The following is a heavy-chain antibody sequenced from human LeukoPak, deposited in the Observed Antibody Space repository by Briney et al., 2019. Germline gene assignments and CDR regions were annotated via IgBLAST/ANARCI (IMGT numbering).Heavy chain of an antibody. CDR2: ISGSGGST. J-gene: IGHJ4*02. CDR3: AKAGKYYYDSSGYHPGDY. D-gene: IGHD3-22*01. CDR1: GFTFSSYA. V-gene: IGHV3-23*01. Sequence: GGSLRLSCAASGFTFSSYAMSWVRQAPGKGLEWVSAISGSGGSTYYADSVKGWFTISRDNSKNTLYLQMNSLRAEDTAVYYCAKAGKYYYDSSGYHPGDYWGQGTLVTVSS.